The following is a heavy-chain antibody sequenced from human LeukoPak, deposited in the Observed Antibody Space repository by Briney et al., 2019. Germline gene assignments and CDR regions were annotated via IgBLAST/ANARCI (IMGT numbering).Heavy chain of an antibody. V-gene: IGHV4-59*07. D-gene: IGHD2-15*01. CDR2: IYNTGII. Sequence: SDTLSLTCTVSGASISSYYWSWIRQPPGKGLEWIGYIYNTGIINYNPSLKSRVTISLDTSKNQVSLKLTSVTAADTAVYYCARRWFLDYWGQGTLVTVSS. J-gene: IGHJ4*02. CDR3: ARRWFLDY. CDR1: GASISSYY.